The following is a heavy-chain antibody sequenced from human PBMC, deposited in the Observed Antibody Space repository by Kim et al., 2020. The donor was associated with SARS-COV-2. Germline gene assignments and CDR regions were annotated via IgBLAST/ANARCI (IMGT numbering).Heavy chain of an antibody. J-gene: IGHJ4*02. CDR3: AKRGGSWERIDY. D-gene: IGHD6-13*01. Sequence: YYAGSVKGRFTISRDNSKNTLFLQMNSLRAEETAIYYWAKRGGSWERIDYWGQGTLVTVSS. V-gene: IGHV3-23*01.